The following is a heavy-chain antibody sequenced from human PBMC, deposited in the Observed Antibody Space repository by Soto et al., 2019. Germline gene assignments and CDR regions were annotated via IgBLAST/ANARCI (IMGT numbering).Heavy chain of an antibody. J-gene: IGHJ6*02. CDR1: GGSISSGDYY. D-gene: IGHD6-13*01. CDR3: ARDSRAAAVGYYYYYGMDV. V-gene: IGHV4-30-4*01. Sequence: PSETLSLTCTVSGGSISSGDYYWSWIRQPPGKGLEWIGYIYYSGSTYYNPSLKSRVTISVDTSKNQFSLKLSSVTAADTAVYYCARDSRAAAVGYYYYYGMDVWGQGTTVTVSS. CDR2: IYYSGST.